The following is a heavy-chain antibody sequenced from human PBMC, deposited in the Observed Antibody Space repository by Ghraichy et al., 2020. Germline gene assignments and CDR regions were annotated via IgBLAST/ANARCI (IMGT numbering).Heavy chain of an antibody. V-gene: IGHV3-30*02. CDR2: IRYDGSNK. J-gene: IGHJ6*01. D-gene: IGHD1-1*01. CDR1: GFTFSSYG. CDR3: AKNGGGNDVNYYGMDV. Sequence: GGSLRLSCAASGFTFSSYGMHWVRQAPGKGLEWVAFIRYDGSNKYYADSVKGRFTISRDNSKNTLYLQMNSLRAEDTAVYYCAKNGGGNDVNYYGMDVWGQGTTVTVSS.